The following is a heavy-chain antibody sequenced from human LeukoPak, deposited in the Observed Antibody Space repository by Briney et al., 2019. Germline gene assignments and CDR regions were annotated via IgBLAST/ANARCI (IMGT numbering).Heavy chain of an antibody. Sequence: ASVKVSCKASGYTFTSYGISWVRQAPGQGLEWMGWISAYNGNTNYAQKLQGRVTMTTDTSTSTAYMELRSLRSDDTAVYYCARDMLSNGLFDYWGQGALVTVSS. V-gene: IGHV1-18*01. CDR3: ARDMLSNGLFDY. CDR2: ISAYNGNT. CDR1: GYTFTSYG. D-gene: IGHD3-10*02. J-gene: IGHJ4*02.